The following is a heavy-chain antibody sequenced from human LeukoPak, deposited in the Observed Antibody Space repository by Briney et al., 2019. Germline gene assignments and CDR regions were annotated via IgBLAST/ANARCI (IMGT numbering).Heavy chain of an antibody. CDR2: LKPDGSGK. CDR3: AKDGDGKVDPYDY. CDR1: GFSFNGYY. V-gene: IGHV3-7*01. J-gene: IGHJ4*02. D-gene: IGHD2-21*01. Sequence: GGSLRLSCAASGFSFNGYYMSWVRHAPGKGLEWVASLKPDGSGKYYVDSVRGRFTISRDNAEKSLYLQMNSLRAEDTAVYYCAKDGDGKVDPYDYWGQGTLVTVSS.